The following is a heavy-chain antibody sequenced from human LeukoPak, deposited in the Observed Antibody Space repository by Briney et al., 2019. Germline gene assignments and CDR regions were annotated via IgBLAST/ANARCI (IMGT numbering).Heavy chain of an antibody. CDR3: ARDIPRGSTHLDY. Sequence: GGSLRLSCAASGFTFDDYAMHWVRQAPGKGLEWVSGISWNSGSIGYADSVKGRFTISRDNAKNSLYLQMNSLRVEDTAVYYRARDIPRGSTHLDYWGQGTLVTVSA. CDR1: GFTFDDYA. V-gene: IGHV3-9*01. J-gene: IGHJ4*02. CDR2: ISWNSGSI. D-gene: IGHD1-26*01.